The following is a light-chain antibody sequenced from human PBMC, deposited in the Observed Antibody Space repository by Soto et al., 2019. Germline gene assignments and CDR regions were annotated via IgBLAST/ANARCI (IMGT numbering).Light chain of an antibody. J-gene: IGLJ3*02. V-gene: IGLV1-36*01. Sequence: QPVLTQPPSVSEAPRQRVTISCSGGTSNIGNNAVNWYQQLPGKAPKLLIYHDDMLPSGVSDRFSGSKSGTSASLAISGLQSEDEGDYYCATWDDSLNGHVLGGGTKVTVL. CDR2: HDD. CDR1: TSNIGNNA. CDR3: ATWDDSLNGHV.